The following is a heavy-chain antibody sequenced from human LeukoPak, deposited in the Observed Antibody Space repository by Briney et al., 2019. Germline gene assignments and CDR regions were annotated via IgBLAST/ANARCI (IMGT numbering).Heavy chain of an antibody. D-gene: IGHD4-17*01. J-gene: IGHJ3*02. V-gene: IGHV3-48*01. CDR2: ISSSSSTI. CDR3: AREATRLRDAFDI. Sequence: GGSLRLSCAASGFTFSSYEMTWVRQAPGKGLEWVSYISSSSSTIYYADSVKGRFTISRDNAKNSLYLQMNSLRAEDTAVYYCAREATRLRDAFDIWGQGTMVTVSS. CDR1: GFTFSSYE.